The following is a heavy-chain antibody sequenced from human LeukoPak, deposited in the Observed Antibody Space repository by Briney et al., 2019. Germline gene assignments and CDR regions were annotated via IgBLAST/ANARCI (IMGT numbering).Heavy chain of an antibody. D-gene: IGHD1-26*01. CDR3: ARGRGSYYFDY. CDR1: GFTVSTNY. V-gene: IGHV3-53*01. J-gene: IGHJ4*02. CDR2: IYSSGST. Sequence: PGGSLRLSCAASGFTVSTNYMSWVRQAPGKGLEWVSVIYSSGSTYYADSVKGRFTISRDNSKNTLYLQMNSLRAEDTAVYYCARGRGSYYFDYWGQGTLVTVSS.